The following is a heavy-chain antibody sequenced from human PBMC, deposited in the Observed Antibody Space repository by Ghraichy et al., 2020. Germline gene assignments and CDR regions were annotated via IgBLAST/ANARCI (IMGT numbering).Heavy chain of an antibody. J-gene: IGHJ4*02. CDR2: ISGSGGST. V-gene: IGHV3-23*01. CDR3: AKAVGTRGYYYFDY. D-gene: IGHD3-3*01. CDR1: GFTFSSYA. Sequence: GESLNISCAASGFTFSSYAMSWVRQAPGKGLEWVSAISGSGGSTYYADSVKGRFTISRDNSKNTLYLQMNSLRAEDTAVYYCAKAVGTRGYYYFDYWGQGTLVTVSS.